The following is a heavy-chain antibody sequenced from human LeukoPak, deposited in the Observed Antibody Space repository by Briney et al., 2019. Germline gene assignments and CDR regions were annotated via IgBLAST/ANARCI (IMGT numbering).Heavy chain of an antibody. Sequence: GGSLRLSCAASGFTFSSYAMSWVRQAPGKGLEWVSAISGSGGGTYYADSVKGRFTISRDNTKNTLYLQMNSQRAEDTAVYYYAKERGCSTSCYGEPDDAFDIWGQGTMVTVSS. J-gene: IGHJ3*02. D-gene: IGHD2-2*01. V-gene: IGHV3-23*01. CDR2: ISGSGGGT. CDR3: AKERGCSTSCYGEPDDAFDI. CDR1: GFTFSSYA.